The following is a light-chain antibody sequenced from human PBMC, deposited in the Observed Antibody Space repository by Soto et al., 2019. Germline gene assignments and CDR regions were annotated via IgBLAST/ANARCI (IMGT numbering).Light chain of an antibody. CDR3: QQYDIWPPYT. J-gene: IGKJ2*01. Sequence: EIVLTQSPGTLSASPGERVTLSCRASQNIRSSLAWYQQRPGQAPGLLIYDASTRATGIPPRFSGGGSGTEFTVTISSLQSEDFAIYYCQQYDIWPPYTFGQGTKVDI. CDR1: QNIRSS. CDR2: DAS. V-gene: IGKV3-15*01.